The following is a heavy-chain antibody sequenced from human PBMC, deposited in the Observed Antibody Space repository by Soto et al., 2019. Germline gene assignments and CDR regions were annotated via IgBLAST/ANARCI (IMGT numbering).Heavy chain of an antibody. J-gene: IGHJ6*02. V-gene: IGHV3-74*01. CDR3: THCSGESCHGGYFGMDV. CDR2: INSDGTTT. Sequence: GGSLRLSCAGSGFTFSGYWMHWVRQSPGKGLVWVSRINSDGTTTAYADSVKGRFTISRDNSKNTLYLQMSNLRAEDTAVYYCTHCSGESCHGGYFGMDVWGQGTTVTVSS. D-gene: IGHD2-15*01. CDR1: GFTFSGYW.